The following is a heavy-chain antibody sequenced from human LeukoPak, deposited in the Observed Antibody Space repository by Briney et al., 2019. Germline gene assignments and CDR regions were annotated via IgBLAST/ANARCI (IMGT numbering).Heavy chain of an antibody. V-gene: IGHV4-38-2*02. CDR3: ARGGRGSKTSNDY. CDR2: INHSGST. J-gene: IGHJ4*02. D-gene: IGHD3-10*01. CDR1: GYSISSGYY. Sequence: SETLSLTCTVSGYSISSGYYWGWIRQPPGKGLEWIGEINHSGSTNYNPSLKSRVTISVDTSKNQFSLKLSSVTAADTAVYYCARGGRGSKTSNDYWGQGTLVTVSS.